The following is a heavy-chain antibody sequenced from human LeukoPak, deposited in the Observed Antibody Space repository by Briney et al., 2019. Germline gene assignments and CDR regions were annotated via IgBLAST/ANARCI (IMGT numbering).Heavy chain of an antibody. V-gene: IGHV1-2*02. CDR3: ARRGIAAVGIDY. CDR2: INPNSGGT. D-gene: IGHD6-13*01. J-gene: IGHJ4*02. Sequence: ASVKVSCKASGYTFTGYYMHWVRQAPGQELEWMGWINPNSGGTNYAQKFQGRVTMTRDTSISTAYMELSRLRSDDTAVYYCARRGIAAVGIDYWGQGTLVTVSS. CDR1: GYTFTGYY.